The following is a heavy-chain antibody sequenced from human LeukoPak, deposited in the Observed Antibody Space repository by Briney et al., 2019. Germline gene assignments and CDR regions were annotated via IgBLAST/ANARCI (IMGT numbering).Heavy chain of an antibody. CDR2: IYYTGST. Sequence: SETLSLTCTVSGGSISSSGYYWGWIRQPPGKGLEWIGSIYYTGSTYYNPSLKSRVTISVDTSKNQFSLKLSSVTAADTAVYYCARQRSYAFDFDHWGQGTLVTVSS. D-gene: IGHD4-17*01. V-gene: IGHV4-39*01. CDR3: ARQRSYAFDFDH. J-gene: IGHJ4*02. CDR1: GGSISSSGYY.